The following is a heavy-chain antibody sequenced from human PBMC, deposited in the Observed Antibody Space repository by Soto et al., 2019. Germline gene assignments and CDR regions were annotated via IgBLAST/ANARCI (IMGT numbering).Heavy chain of an antibody. V-gene: IGHV3-74*01. CDR2: IDGDGSRI. CDR3: VGRDGYDWWGVFDY. D-gene: IGHD5-12*01. Sequence: EAQLVESGGGLVQPGGSLRLSCAASGFTFSTNWMHWVRQAPGKGLVWVARIDGDGSRISYADSVKGRFTISRDNDKNTLYLEMNSLRAEYTAVYHCVGRDGYDWWGVFDYLGQGLLVTVSS. CDR1: GFTFSTNW. J-gene: IGHJ4*02.